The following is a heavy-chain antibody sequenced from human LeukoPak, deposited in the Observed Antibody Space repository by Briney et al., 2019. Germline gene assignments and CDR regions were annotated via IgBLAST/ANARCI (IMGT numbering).Heavy chain of an antibody. V-gene: IGHV4-4*07. CDR1: GGSMNNDY. CDR3: AREIGSLWQRPQKHHDAFDI. CDR2: IHSGGTT. D-gene: IGHD2-15*01. Sequence: SETLSLTCTVSGGSMNNDYFTWIRQPAGKGLEWIGRIHSGGTTNYNPSLMCRVTLSVDTSKNQISLRLTSVTAADTAVYYCAREIGSLWQRPQKHHDAFDIWGQGTMVTVSS. J-gene: IGHJ3*02.